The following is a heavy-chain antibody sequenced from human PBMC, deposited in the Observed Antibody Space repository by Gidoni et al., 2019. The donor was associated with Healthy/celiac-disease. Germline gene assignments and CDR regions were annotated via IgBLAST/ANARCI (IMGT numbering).Heavy chain of an antibody. CDR3: ARFARYYYDSSGYTDAFDI. Sequence: EVQLVESGGGLVKPGGSLRLSCAASGFTFSSYSMNWFRQAPGKGLEWVSSISSSSSYIYYADSVKGRFTISRDNAKNSLYLQMNSLRAEDTAVYYCARFARYYYDSSGYTDAFDIWGQGTMVTVSS. D-gene: IGHD3-22*01. V-gene: IGHV3-21*01. CDR2: ISSSSSYI. J-gene: IGHJ3*02. CDR1: GFTFSSYS.